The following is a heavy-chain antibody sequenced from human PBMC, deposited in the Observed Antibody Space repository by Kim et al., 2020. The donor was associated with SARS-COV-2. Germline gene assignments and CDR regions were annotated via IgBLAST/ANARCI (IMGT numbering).Heavy chain of an antibody. CDR3: ARWTHYYDSSGYFGAFDI. J-gene: IGHJ3*02. CDR1: GGSISSYY. D-gene: IGHD3-22*01. Sequence: SETLSLTCTVSGGSISSYYWSWIRQPPGKGLEWIGYIYYSGSTNYNPSLKSRVTISVDTSKNQFSLKLSSVTAADTAVYYCARWTHYYDSSGYFGAFDIWGQGTMVTVSS. CDR2: IYYSGST. V-gene: IGHV4-59*13.